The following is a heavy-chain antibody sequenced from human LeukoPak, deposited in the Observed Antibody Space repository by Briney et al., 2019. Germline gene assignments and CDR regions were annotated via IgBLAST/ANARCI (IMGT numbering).Heavy chain of an antibody. Sequence: GGSLRLSCAASGFTFSIYAMSWVRQAPGKGLEWVSSITSNGAGTFYADSVNDRFTISRDNSKNTLYLQMSRLRAEDTAMYYCARDLYLKHWGQGTLVTVSS. J-gene: IGHJ4*02. CDR1: GFTFSIYA. D-gene: IGHD3-16*02. V-gene: IGHV3-23*01. CDR3: ARDLYLKH. CDR2: ITSNGAGT.